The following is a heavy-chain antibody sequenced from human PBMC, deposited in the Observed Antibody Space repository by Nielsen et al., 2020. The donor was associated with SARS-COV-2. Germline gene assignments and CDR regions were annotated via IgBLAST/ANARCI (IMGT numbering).Heavy chain of an antibody. D-gene: IGHD3-10*01. J-gene: IGHJ5*02. Sequence: WLRQPPGYGLEWIGYIYHSGSTYYHPSLKSRVTTSVDRSKNQFSLKLSSVPAANTAVYYSARGYGGRSRTMVRGVRVENWFDPWGQGTLVTVSS. V-gene: IGHV4-30-2*01. CDR3: ARGYGGRSRTMVRGVRVENWFDP. CDR2: IYHSGST.